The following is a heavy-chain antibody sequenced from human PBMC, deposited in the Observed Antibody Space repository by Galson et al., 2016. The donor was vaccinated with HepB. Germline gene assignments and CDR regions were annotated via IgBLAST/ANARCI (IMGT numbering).Heavy chain of an antibody. CDR2: ITGSGHWI. V-gene: IGHV3-23*01. D-gene: IGHD2-15*01. J-gene: IGHJ1*01. CDR3: ARDGGFCSDATCYYRKR. Sequence: SLRLSCAASGFSFSSFSSYAMGWVRQAPGKGLEWVSTITGSGHWISYAEAVKGRFITSRDNSKSTLYLQLNNLRADDTAIYYCARDGGFCSDATCYYRKRWGQGTLVAVSS. CDR1: GFSFSSFSSYA.